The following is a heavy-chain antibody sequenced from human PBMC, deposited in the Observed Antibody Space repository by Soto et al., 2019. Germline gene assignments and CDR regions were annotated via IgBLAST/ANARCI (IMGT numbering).Heavy chain of an antibody. D-gene: IGHD1-26*01. J-gene: IGHJ4*02. CDR1: GGSVSSGSYY. Sequence: KTSETLSLTCTVSGGSVSSGSYYWSWIRQPPGKGLEWLAHIFSNDEKSYSTSLKSRLTISKDTSKSQVVLTMTNMDPVDTATYYCARMVRGSYLSPFDYWGQGTLVTVS. CDR2: IFSNDEK. V-gene: IGHV2-26*01. CDR3: ARMVRGSYLSPFDY.